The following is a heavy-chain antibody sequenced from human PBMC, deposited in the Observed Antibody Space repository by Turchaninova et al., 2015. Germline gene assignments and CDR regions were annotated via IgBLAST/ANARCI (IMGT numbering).Heavy chain of an antibody. D-gene: IGHD3-16*01. CDR2: SNTGVGNT. CDR3: ARKELGDYWYFDL. CDR1: GYSFTSYA. Sequence: QVQLVQSGAEVKEPGASVKVSCKDSGYSFTSYAMHWVRQATGQRLEWMEWSNTGVGNTQDSQKFQDRVTFTRDTSASTAYMELSSLRSEDTAVYYCARKELGDYWYFDLWGRGTLVTVSS. V-gene: IGHV1-3*04. J-gene: IGHJ2*01.